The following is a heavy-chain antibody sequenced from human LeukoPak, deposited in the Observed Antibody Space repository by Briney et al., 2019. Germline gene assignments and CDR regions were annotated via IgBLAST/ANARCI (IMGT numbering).Heavy chain of an antibody. CDR2: INPNSGGT. Sequence: ASVKVSRKASGYTFTGYYMHWVRQAPGQGLEWMGWINPNSGGTNYAQKFQGRVTMTRDTPISTAYMELSRLRSDDTAVYYCASAKYSSGWPFDYWGQGTLVTVSS. CDR3: ASAKYSSGWPFDY. J-gene: IGHJ4*02. CDR1: GYTFTGYY. D-gene: IGHD6-19*01. V-gene: IGHV1-2*02.